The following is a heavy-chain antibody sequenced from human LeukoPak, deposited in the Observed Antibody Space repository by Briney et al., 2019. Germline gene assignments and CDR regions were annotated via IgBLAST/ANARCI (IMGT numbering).Heavy chain of an antibody. CDR3: ARHHRVYGDVDY. D-gene: IGHD4-17*01. V-gene: IGHV5-51*01. Sequence: GESLKISCKGSGYSFTNYWIGWVRQMPGKGLEWMGIIYPGDSNTRYSPSFQGQVTISVDKSVTTAYLQWSSLKASDTAVYYCARHHRVYGDVDYWGQGTLVTVSS. J-gene: IGHJ4*02. CDR2: IYPGDSNT. CDR1: GYSFTNYW.